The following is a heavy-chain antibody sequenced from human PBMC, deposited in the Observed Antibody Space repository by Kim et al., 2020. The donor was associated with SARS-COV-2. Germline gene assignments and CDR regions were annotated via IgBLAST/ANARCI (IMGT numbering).Heavy chain of an antibody. D-gene: IGHD3-16*01. V-gene: IGHV3-11*03. CDR1: GFTFSDYY. CDR3: ARGARNYGPEEY. J-gene: IGHJ4*02. CDR2: ISASSQYT. Sequence: GGSLRLSCQASGFTFSDYYMSWIRQAPGKGLEWVSYISASSQYTNYADSVKGRFTISRDNAKNSLYLQMSSLRAEDTAVYFCARGARNYGPEEYWGQGS.